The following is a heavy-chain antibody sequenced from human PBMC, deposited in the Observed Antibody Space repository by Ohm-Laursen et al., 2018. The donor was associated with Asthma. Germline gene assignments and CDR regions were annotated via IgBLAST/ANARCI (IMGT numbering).Heavy chain of an antibody. Sequence: SLRLSCTASGFTFDDYAMHWVRQAPGKGLEWVSGISWNSGSIGYADSVKGRFTISRDNAKNSLYLQMNSLRVEDTAVYYCARVRTEYSSSSLAYWGQGTLVTVSS. CDR1: GFTFDDYA. J-gene: IGHJ4*02. CDR2: ISWNSGSI. V-gene: IGHV3-9*01. D-gene: IGHD6-6*01. CDR3: ARVRTEYSSSSLAY.